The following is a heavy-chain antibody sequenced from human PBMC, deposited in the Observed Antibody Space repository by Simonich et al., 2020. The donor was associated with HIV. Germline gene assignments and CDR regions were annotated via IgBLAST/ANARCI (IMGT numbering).Heavy chain of an antibody. Sequence: QVQLVQSGAEVKKPGASVKVSCKASGYTFTDWNIHWVRQAPGQVLEWTGRNKPNRGGKDYPQNFQGRVTITRDTAISTAYMDRRRLKSDDTAVYYCATHGPGSSSSALDVWGQGAMVTVSS. J-gene: IGHJ3*01. CDR2: NKPNRGGK. CDR3: ATHGPGSSSSALDV. V-gene: IGHV1-2*06. CDR1: GYTFTDWN. D-gene: IGHD6-6*01.